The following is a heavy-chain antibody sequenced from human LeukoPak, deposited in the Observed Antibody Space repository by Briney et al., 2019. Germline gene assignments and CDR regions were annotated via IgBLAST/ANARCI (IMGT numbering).Heavy chain of an antibody. CDR3: AKDAALYPSFFDY. V-gene: IGHV4-39*07. CDR1: GGSISSNSYY. Sequence: SETLSLTCTVSGGSISSNSYYWGWIRQPPGKGLEWIGNIYYSGSTYYSSSLKSRVIISVDTSKNQLSLKLSSVTAADTAVYYCAKDAALYPSFFDYWGQGTLVTVSS. CDR2: IYYSGST. J-gene: IGHJ4*02. D-gene: IGHD3-16*01.